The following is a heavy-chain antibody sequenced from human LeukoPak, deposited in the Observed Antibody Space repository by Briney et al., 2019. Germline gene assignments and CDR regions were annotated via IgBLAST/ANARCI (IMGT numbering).Heavy chain of an antibody. Sequence: GGSLRLSCAASGFTVSSDYMSWVRQAPGKGLEWVSVIYSGGSTYYADSVKGRFTISRGNSKNTLYLQMNSLRAEDTAVYYCARGSSGYYYYWGQGTLVTVSS. CDR3: ARGSSGYYYY. V-gene: IGHV3-53*01. J-gene: IGHJ4*02. CDR2: IYSGGST. CDR1: GFTVSSDY. D-gene: IGHD3-22*01.